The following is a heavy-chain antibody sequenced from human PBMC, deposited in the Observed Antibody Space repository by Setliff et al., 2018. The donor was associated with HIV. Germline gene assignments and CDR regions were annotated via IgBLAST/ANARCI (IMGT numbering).Heavy chain of an antibody. D-gene: IGHD3-22*01. CDR3: ARGRLYYDTSGYYFYYFDY. CDR1: GGSFSGYY. V-gene: IGHV4-34*01. J-gene: IGHJ4*02. CDR2: IDHSGST. Sequence: SETLSLTCAVYGGSFSGYYWSWIRQPPGKGLEWIGEIDHSGSTNYNPSLKSRVTISVDTSKDQFSLELSSVTAADTAVYYCARGRLYYDTSGYYFYYFDYWGQGTLVTVSS.